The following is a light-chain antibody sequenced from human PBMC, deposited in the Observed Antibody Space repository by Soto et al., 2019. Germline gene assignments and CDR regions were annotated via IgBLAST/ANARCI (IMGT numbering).Light chain of an antibody. Sequence: EIVLTQSPGTLSLSPGEGATLSCRASQSVRDNYLAWHQQKPGQAPRLLLYGASSRATGIPARFSGSGSGTDFTLTISGLEPEDFAIYYCQQRSNWPPITFGQGTRLEIK. V-gene: IGKV3-11*01. J-gene: IGKJ5*01. CDR2: GAS. CDR3: QQRSNWPPIT. CDR1: QSVRDNY.